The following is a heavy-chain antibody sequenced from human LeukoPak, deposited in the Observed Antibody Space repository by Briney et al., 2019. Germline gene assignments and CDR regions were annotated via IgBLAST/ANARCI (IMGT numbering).Heavy chain of an antibody. CDR2: INPNSGGT. V-gene: IGHV1-2*06. CDR3: ARLQSTSMGDY. J-gene: IGHJ4*02. D-gene: IGHD2-2*01. CDR1: GYTFTGYY. Sequence: ASVKVSCKASGYTFTGYYMHWVRQAPGQGLEWMGRINPNSGGTNYAQKFQGRVTMTRDTSISTAHMELSRLRSDDTAVYYCARLQSTSMGDYWGQGTLVTVSS.